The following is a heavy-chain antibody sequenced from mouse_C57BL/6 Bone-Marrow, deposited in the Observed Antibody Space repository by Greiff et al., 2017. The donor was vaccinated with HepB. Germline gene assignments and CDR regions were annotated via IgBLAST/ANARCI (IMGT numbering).Heavy chain of an antibody. J-gene: IGHJ4*01. D-gene: IGHD1-1*02. CDR2: INPSSGYT. Sequence: VQLQQSGAELAKPGASVKLSCKASGYTFTSYWMHWVKQRPGQGLEWIGYINPSSGYTKYNQKFKDKATLTADKSSSTAYMQLSSLTYEESAVYYCAGSYLLYYYAMDYWGQGTSVTVSS. V-gene: IGHV1-7*01. CDR1: GYTFTSYW. CDR3: AGSYLLYYYAMDY.